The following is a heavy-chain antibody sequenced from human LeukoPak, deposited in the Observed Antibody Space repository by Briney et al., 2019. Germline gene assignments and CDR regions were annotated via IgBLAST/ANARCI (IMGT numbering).Heavy chain of an antibody. CDR2: ISWNSGRI. CDR1: GFTFDDYA. D-gene: IGHD2-21*02. V-gene: IGHV3-9*01. J-gene: IGHJ6*03. Sequence: PGRSLRLSCAASGFTFDDYAMHWVRQAPGKGLEWVSGISWNSGRIAYADSVKGRFTISRDNAKNTLYLQMNSLRAEDTAVYYCARVAYCGGDCYSLDYYYMDVWGKGTTVTVSS. CDR3: ARVAYCGGDCYSLDYYYMDV.